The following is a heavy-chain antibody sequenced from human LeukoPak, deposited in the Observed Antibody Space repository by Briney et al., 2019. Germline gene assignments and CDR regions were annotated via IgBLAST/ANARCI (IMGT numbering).Heavy chain of an antibody. CDR2: ISAYNGNT. J-gene: IGHJ4*02. D-gene: IGHD6-19*01. V-gene: IGHV1-18*01. CDR1: GYTLTSYG. Sequence: ASVKVSCKASGYTLTSYGISWVRQAPGQGLEWMGWISAYNGNTNYAQKLQGRVAMTTDTSTSTAYMELRSLRSDDTAVYYCARVPAVAVSMAYWGQGTLVTVSS. CDR3: ARVPAVAVSMAY.